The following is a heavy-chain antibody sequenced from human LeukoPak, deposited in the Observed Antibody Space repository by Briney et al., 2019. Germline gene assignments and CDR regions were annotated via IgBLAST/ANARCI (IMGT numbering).Heavy chain of an antibody. CDR3: AKGVAAAVTFDY. Sequence: GGSLRLSCAASGFTFSSYGMHWVRQAPGEGLEWVAVISYDGSNKYYADSVKGRFTISRDNSKNTLYLQMNSLRAEDTAVYYCAKGVAAAVTFDYWGQGTLVTVSS. V-gene: IGHV3-30*18. CDR2: ISYDGSNK. D-gene: IGHD2-15*01. J-gene: IGHJ4*02. CDR1: GFTFSSYG.